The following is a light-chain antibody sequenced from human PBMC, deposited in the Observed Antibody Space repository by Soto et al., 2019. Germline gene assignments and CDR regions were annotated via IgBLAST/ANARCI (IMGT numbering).Light chain of an antibody. CDR2: DVS. J-gene: IGLJ1*01. V-gene: IGLV2-14*03. CDR1: SSDVGGYNY. CDR3: SSYTSSSTRV. Sequence: QSALTQPASVSGSPGQSITISCTGTSSDVGGYNYVSWYQPRPGKAPKLMIYDVSNRPSGVSNRFSGSKSGNTASLTISGLQTEDEADYYCSSYTSSSTRVFGTGTKVTVL.